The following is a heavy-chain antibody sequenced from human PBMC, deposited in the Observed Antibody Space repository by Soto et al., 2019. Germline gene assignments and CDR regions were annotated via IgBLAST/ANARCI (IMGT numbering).Heavy chain of an antibody. CDR1: GFTFSNYG. CDR3: AKDGAPRYCGRSSCRPAGAY. J-gene: IGHJ4*02. CDR2: ISYDGSHK. Sequence: QVQLVESGGGVVQPGRSLRLSCAGSGFTFSNYGLHWVSQAPGKGLEWVAVISYDGSHKYYADSVKGRFTISRDNSNNMLYLQMDSLRAEDTAVYYCAKDGAPRYCGRSSCRPAGAYWGQGTLVTVSS. D-gene: IGHD2-15*01. V-gene: IGHV3-30*18.